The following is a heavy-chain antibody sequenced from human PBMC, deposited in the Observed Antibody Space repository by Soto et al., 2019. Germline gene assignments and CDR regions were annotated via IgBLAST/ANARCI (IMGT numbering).Heavy chain of an antibody. CDR2: ISGNGDNT. V-gene: IGHV3-64D*06. D-gene: IGHD3-10*01. CDR1: GFTFSSHA. CDR3: VKGGSLIINNWFDP. J-gene: IGHJ5*02. Sequence: PGGSLRLSCSVSGFTFSSHAMHWVRQAPGKRLEYVSAISGNGDNTYYADSVKGRFTISRDNSKNTLYLQMTNMRLEDTAVYYCVKGGSLIINNWFDPWGQGTLVTVSS.